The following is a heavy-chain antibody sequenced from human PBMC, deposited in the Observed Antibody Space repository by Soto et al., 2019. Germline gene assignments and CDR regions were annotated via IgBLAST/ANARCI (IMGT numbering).Heavy chain of an antibody. V-gene: IGHV3-48*03. D-gene: IGHD3-22*01. Sequence: PGGSLRLSCAASGFTFSSYEMNWVRQAPGKGLEWVSYISSSGSTIYYADSVKGRFTISRDNAKNSLYLQMNSLRAEDTAVYYCARVPPNYYDSSGYIDYRRQRPLVTVFS. CDR2: ISSSGSTI. CDR1: GFTFSSYE. CDR3: ARVPPNYYDSSGYIDY. J-gene: IGHJ4*02.